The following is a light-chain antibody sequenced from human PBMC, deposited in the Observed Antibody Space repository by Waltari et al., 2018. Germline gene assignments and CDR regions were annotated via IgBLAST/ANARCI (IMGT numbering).Light chain of an antibody. J-gene: IGKJ3*01. CDR1: QSVFSAY. V-gene: IGKV3D-20*02. Sequence: EIVLTQSPGTLSLSPGDRATLSCRASQSVFSAYLAWYQQKPGQAPRVLIYGASRRATGIPARFSGSGAGTDFTLTISSLEPEDFAVYYCQHRDHWPPDATFGPGTKVDI. CDR2: GAS. CDR3: QHRDHWPPDAT.